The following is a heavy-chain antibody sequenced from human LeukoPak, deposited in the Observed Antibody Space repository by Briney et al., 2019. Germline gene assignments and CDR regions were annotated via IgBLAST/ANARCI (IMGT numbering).Heavy chain of an antibody. CDR2: ISAYNGNT. J-gene: IGHJ4*02. V-gene: IGHV1-18*01. D-gene: IGHD6-6*01. CDR3: ARDHSRYSSSSMDY. CDR1: GYTFTSYG. Sequence: AASVKVSCKASGYTFTSYGISWVRQTPGQGLEWMGWISAYNGNTNYAQKLQGRVTMTTDTSTSTAYMELRSLRSDDTAVYYCARDHSRYSSSSMDYWGQGTLVTVSS.